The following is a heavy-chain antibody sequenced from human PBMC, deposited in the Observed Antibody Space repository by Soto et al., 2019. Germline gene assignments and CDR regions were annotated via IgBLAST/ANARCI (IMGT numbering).Heavy chain of an antibody. CDR1: GGSISSYY. J-gene: IGHJ4*02. Sequence: QVQLQESGPGLVKPSETLSLTCTVSGGSISSYYWSWIRQPPGKRLEWIGYIYYSGRTNYNPSLQSRVTISVDTSKNQFSLELRSVTAADTAVYYCARDSVGSGYDWGQGTLVTVSS. CDR3: ARDSVGSGYD. CDR2: IYYSGRT. V-gene: IGHV4-59*01. D-gene: IGHD5-12*01.